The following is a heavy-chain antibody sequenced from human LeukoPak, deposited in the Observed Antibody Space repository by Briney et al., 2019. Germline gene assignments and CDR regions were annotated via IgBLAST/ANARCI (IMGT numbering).Heavy chain of an antibody. CDR3: AREPTPPSEY. CDR2: INPNSGGT. Sequence: ASVKVSCKASGYTFTGYYIHWVRQAPGQGLEWMRWINPNSGGTSYAQKFQGRVTMTRETSISTAYMELSRLKSDDTAVYYCAREPTPPSEYWGQGTLVTVSS. J-gene: IGHJ4*02. CDR1: GYTFTGYY. V-gene: IGHV1-2*02. D-gene: IGHD4-11*01.